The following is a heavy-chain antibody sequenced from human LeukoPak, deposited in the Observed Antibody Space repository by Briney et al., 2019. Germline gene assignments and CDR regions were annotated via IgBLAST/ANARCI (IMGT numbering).Heavy chain of an antibody. CDR2: IKSKTDRGTT. CDR3: TTDAPPYCSSTRCLASFDY. CDR1: GFTFSKAW. V-gene: IGHV3-15*01. J-gene: IGHJ4*02. D-gene: IGHD2-2*01. Sequence: GGSLRLSCAASGFTFSKAWMNWVRQAPGKGLEWVGRIKSKTDRGTTEYAAPVKGRFTISRDDSKNTLYLQINSLETEDTAMYYCTTDAPPYCSSTRCLASFDYWGQGTLVTVSS.